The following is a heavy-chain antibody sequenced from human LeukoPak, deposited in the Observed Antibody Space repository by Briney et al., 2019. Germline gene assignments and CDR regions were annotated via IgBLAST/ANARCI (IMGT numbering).Heavy chain of an antibody. CDR3: ARTGYCSGGSCYGLSY. D-gene: IGHD2-15*01. J-gene: IGHJ4*02. Sequence: SETLSLTCAVYGGSFSGYYWSWIRQPPGKGLEWIGEINHSGSTNYNPSLRSRVTISVDTSKNQFSLTLSSVTAADTAVYYCARTGYCSGGSCYGLSYWGQGTLVTVSS. CDR2: INHSGST. CDR1: GGSFSGYY. V-gene: IGHV4-34*01.